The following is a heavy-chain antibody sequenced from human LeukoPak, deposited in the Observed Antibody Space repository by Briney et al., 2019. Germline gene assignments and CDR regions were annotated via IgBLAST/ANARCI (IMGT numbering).Heavy chain of an antibody. Sequence: SETLSLTCTVSGGSISSTNWWSWVRQPPGKRLQWIGEIYHSGTTNYSPSLKSRVTISVDKSKNQFSLKLSSVTAADTAVYYCARGSGSYHYRDAFDIWGQGTMVTASS. D-gene: IGHD3-10*01. CDR1: GGSISSTNW. J-gene: IGHJ3*02. V-gene: IGHV4-4*02. CDR3: ARGSGSYHYRDAFDI. CDR2: IYHSGTT.